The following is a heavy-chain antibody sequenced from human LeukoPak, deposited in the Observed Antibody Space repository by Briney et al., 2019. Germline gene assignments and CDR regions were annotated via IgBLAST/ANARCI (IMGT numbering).Heavy chain of an antibody. CDR2: IYYSGST. J-gene: IGHJ4*02. CDR3: AREGWELHFDY. CDR1: GGSISSSSYY. Sequence: SETLSLTCTVSGGSISSSSYYWGWIRQPPGKGLEWIGYIYYSGSTNYNPSLKSRVTISVDTSKNQFSLKLSSVTAADTAVYYCAREGWELHFDYWGQGTLVTVSS. V-gene: IGHV4-61*01. D-gene: IGHD1-26*01.